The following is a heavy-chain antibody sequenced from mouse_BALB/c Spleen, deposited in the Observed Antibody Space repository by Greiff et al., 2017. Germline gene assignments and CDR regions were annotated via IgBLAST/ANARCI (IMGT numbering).Heavy chain of an antibody. Sequence: QVQLQQPGAELVKPGASVKLSCKASGYTFTSYWMHWVKQRPGQGLEWIGEINPSNGRTNYNEKFKSKATLTVDKSSSTAYMQLSSLTSEDSAVYYCARGGVPSYFDYWGQGTTLTVSS. CDR3: ARGGVPSYFDY. CDR2: INPSNGRT. J-gene: IGHJ2*01. V-gene: IGHV1S81*02. CDR1: GYTFTSYW.